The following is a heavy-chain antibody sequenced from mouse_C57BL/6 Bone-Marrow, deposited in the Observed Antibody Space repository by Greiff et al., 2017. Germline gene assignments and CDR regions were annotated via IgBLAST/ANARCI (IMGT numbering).Heavy chain of an antibody. V-gene: IGHV2-9*01. CDR2: IWGGGST. J-gene: IGHJ3*01. D-gene: IGHD3-3*01. CDR3: ARLSGLGFAY. Sequence: VMLVESGPGLVAPSQSLSITCTVSGFSLTSYGVDWVRQPPGKGLELLGVIWGGGSTNYNSALMSRPGHSKDNSKSQVVLKMNSLQTDDTAMYYCARLSGLGFAYWGQETLVTVSA. CDR1: GFSLTSYG.